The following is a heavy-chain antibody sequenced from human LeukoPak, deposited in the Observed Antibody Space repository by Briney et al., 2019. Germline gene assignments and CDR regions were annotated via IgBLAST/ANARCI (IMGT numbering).Heavy chain of an antibody. D-gene: IGHD3-10*01. CDR2: IYSDNT. CDR1: GFTVSSNS. J-gene: IGHJ4*02. V-gene: IGHV3-53*01. CDR3: AKEQGGILWFGESSFDY. Sequence: GGSLRLSCTVSGFTVSSNSMSWVRQAPGKGLEWVSFIYSDNTHYSDSVKGRFTISRDNSKNTLYLQMNSLGAEDTAVYYCAKEQGGILWFGESSFDYWGQGTLVTVSS.